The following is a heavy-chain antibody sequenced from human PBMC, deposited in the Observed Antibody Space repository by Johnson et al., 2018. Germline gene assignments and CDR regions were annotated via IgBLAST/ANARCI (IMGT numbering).Heavy chain of an antibody. CDR2: ISSRSSTI. V-gene: IGHV3-48*01. CDR3: AKFFGRMSHIVVVVAAPHAVPDV. J-gene: IGHJ6*04. Sequence: EVQLVETGGGLVKPGGTLRLSCAPSGFSFTNAWMSWVRQAPGKGLAWVSCISSRSSTIFYADSVKGRFTISRDNSKNTLYLQMNSLRAEDTAVYYCAKFFGRMSHIVVVVAAPHAVPDVGGKGTTVTVSA. D-gene: IGHD2-15*01. CDR1: GFSFTNAW.